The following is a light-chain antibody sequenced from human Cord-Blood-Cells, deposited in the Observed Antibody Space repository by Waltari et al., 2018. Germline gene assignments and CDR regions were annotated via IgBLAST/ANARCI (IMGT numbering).Light chain of an antibody. CDR2: LGS. J-gene: IGKJ4*01. CDR3: MQALQTPLT. Sequence: DIVMTHSPLSLPVTPGEPASISCRSSQSLLHSNGYNYLDWYLQKPGQSPPLLIYLGSNRASGVPDRFSGSGSGTDFTLKISRVEAEDVGVYYCMQALQTPLTFGGGTKVEIK. CDR1: QSLLHSNGYNY. V-gene: IGKV2-28*01.